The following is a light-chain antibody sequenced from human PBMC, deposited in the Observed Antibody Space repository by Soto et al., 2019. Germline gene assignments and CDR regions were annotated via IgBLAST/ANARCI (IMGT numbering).Light chain of an antibody. J-gene: IGLJ2*01. V-gene: IGLV2-14*01. CDR2: DVS. Sequence: QSVLTQPASVSGSPGQSITISCTGPSNDVGTYNFVSWYQQHPGKTPKLMIYDVSYRPSGLSNRFSGSKSGNTASLTISGLQAEDEANYYCSSYTTRSTVVFGGGTKLTVL. CDR1: SNDVGTYNF. CDR3: SSYTTRSTVV.